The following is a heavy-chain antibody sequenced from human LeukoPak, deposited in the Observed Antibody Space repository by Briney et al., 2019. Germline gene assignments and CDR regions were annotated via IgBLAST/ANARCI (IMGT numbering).Heavy chain of an antibody. CDR1: GFTFSSYS. D-gene: IGHD6-13*01. V-gene: IGHV3-21*01. J-gene: IGHJ4*02. CDR3: ARSRIAAADIDY. CDR2: ISSSSSYI. Sequence: GGSLRLSCAASGFTFSSYSMNWVRQAPGKGLEWVSSISSSSSYIYYADSAKGRYTISRDNAKNSLYLQMNSLRAEDTAVYYCARSRIAAADIDYWGQGTLVTVSS.